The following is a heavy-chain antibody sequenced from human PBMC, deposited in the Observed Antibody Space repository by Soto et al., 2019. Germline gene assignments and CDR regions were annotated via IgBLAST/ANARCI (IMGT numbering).Heavy chain of an antibody. V-gene: IGHV2-5*02. Sequence: QITLKESGPTLVKPTQTLTLTCTFSGLSLSTTGVGVGWIRQPPGKALEWLALIYLDDAKRYSPSLKSRLTNTKDTSKNQLVLTMTNRDPVDTATSYCVQSRCGGDCLQSYSSHSYYGLDVWGQGTTVTVSS. CDR3: VQSRCGGDCLQSYSSHSYYGLDV. D-gene: IGHD2-21*02. CDR2: IYLDDAK. CDR1: GLSLSTTGVG. J-gene: IGHJ6*02.